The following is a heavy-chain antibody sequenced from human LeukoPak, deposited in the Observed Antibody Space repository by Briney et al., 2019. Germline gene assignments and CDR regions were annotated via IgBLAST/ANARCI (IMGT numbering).Heavy chain of an antibody. CDR3: GVSIAANYYYYYGMDV. V-gene: IGHV4-39*07. J-gene: IGHJ6*02. Sequence: SETLSLTCTVSGGSISSSSYYWGWIRQPPGKGLEWIVSIYYSGSTYYNPSLKSRVTISVDTSKNQFSLKLSSVTAADTAVYYCGVSIAANYYYYYGMDVWGQGTTVTVSS. CDR2: IYYSGST. D-gene: IGHD6-6*01. CDR1: GGSISSSSYY.